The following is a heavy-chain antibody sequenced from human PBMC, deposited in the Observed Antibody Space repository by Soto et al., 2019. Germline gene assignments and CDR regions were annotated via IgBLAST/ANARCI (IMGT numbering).Heavy chain of an antibody. V-gene: IGHV3-48*01. CDR1: GFTFSDYG. CDR2: ISRITITL. CDR3: VRDGSCSGGPCYRGWFGP. J-gene: IGHJ5*02. Sequence: GGSLRLSCAASGFTFSDYGMSWVRQAPGKGLEWVSYISRITITLDYADSVKGRFTISRDNAENSLSLQMNSLRVEDTAVYYCVRDGSCSGGPCYRGWFGPWGQGVLVTVSS. D-gene: IGHD2-15*01.